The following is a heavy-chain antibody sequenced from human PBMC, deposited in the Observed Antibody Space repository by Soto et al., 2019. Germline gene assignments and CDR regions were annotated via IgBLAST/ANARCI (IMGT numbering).Heavy chain of an antibody. V-gene: IGHV3-15*01. Sequence: EVQLVESGGGLVKPGGSLRLSCAASGFTFSNAWMSWVRQAPGKGLEWVGRIKSKTDGGTTDYAAPVKGRFTISRDDSKNTLYLQMNSLKTEDTAVYYCPRLERDYYYGMDVWGQGTTVTVSS. CDR2: IKSKTDGGTT. J-gene: IGHJ6*02. CDR3: PRLERDYYYGMDV. CDR1: GFTFSNAW.